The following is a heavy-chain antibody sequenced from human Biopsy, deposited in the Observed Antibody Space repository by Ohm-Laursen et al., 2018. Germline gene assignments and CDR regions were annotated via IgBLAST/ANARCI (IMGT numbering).Heavy chain of an antibody. CDR2: ISFDGSDQ. Sequence: SLRLSCAASGFTFTDAWMTRVRQAPGKGLEWVAVISFDGSDQRYADSVKGRFTTSRDNSKNTLYLQMNSLRAEDTAVFYCVKDRGAAGTDYYYGMDVWGQGTTVTVSS. V-gene: IGHV3-30*18. D-gene: IGHD6-13*01. CDR3: VKDRGAAGTDYYYGMDV. J-gene: IGHJ6*01. CDR1: GFTFTDAW.